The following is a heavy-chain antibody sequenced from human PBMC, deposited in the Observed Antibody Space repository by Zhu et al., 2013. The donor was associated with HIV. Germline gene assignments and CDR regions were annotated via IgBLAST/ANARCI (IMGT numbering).Heavy chain of an antibody. V-gene: IGHV1-8*03. CDR3: ARGWDL. J-gene: IGHJ5*02. CDR1: KFTLTNYH. CDR2: INPDSADT. Sequence: QVQLVQSGAEVKKPGASVTISCKALKFTLTNYHLHWVRQAPGQRPEWMGWINPDSADTGYAQKFQGRVTITRDISINTVYMEMTSLRSEDTAVYFCARGWDLWGQGTLVTVAS.